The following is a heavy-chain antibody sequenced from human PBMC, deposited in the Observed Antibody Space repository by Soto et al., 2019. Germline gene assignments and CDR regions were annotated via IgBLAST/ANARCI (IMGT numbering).Heavy chain of an antibody. CDR3: ARESGSPVTYHYSYGMDV. J-gene: IGHJ6*02. Sequence: EVQLVETGGGLIQPGGSLRLSCVASGFSVTSNYMTWVRQAPGKGPEWVSVMYSNGHTYYADSVEGRFTISRDRSSNTLYLQMTRLRREDTAVYYCARESGSPVTYHYSYGMDVWGQGTTVTVSS. CDR1: GFSVTSNY. V-gene: IGHV3-53*05. D-gene: IGHD4-17*01. CDR2: MYSNGHT.